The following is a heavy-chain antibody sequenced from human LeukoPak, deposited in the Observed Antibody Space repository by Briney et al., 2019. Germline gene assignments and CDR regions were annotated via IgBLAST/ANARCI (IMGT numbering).Heavy chain of an antibody. Sequence: GGSLRLSCAPSGFTFRSYEMNWVRQAPGKGLEWLSYSSSSGSSIYYADSVKGRFTISRDNTKNSLYLQMNSLRAEDTAVYYCARGSQFNSGWYLFDYWGQGTLVTVSS. CDR2: SSSSGSSI. V-gene: IGHV3-48*03. J-gene: IGHJ4*02. D-gene: IGHD6-19*01. CDR3: ARGSQFNSGWYLFDY. CDR1: GFTFRSYE.